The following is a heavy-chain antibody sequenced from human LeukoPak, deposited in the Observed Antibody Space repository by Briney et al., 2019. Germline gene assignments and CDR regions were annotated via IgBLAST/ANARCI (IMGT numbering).Heavy chain of an antibody. CDR3: AKDRDKIYGSGSYFDY. D-gene: IGHD3-10*01. CDR1: GFTFSSYG. V-gene: IGHV3-30*02. Sequence: GSLRLSCAASGFTFSSYGMHWVRQAPGKGLEWVAVIWYDGSNKYYADSVKGRFTISRDNSKNTLYLQMNSLRAEDTAVYYCAKDRDKIYGSGSYFDYWGQGTLVTVSS. J-gene: IGHJ4*02. CDR2: IWYDGSNK.